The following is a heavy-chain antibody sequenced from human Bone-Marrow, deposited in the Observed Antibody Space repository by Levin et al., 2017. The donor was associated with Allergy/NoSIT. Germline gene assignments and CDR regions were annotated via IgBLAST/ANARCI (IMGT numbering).Heavy chain of an antibody. Sequence: GGSLRLSCAASGFTFSTYVMHWVRQAPGKGLEYVAAISDNGNSIYYIDSVRGRFTISRDNSKNTLYLQMGSLRAEDMGVYYCARSYKSYEDYMDVWGKGTTVTVSS. J-gene: IGHJ6*03. CDR1: GFTFSTYV. V-gene: IGHV3-64*02. D-gene: IGHD5-12*01. CDR2: ISDNGNSI. CDR3: ARSYKSYEDYMDV.